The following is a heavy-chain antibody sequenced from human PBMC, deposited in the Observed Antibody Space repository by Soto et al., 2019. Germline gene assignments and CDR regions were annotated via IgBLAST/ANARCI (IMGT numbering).Heavy chain of an antibody. CDR1: GFIFSGNW. CDR3: ARYHFGGYAFDS. V-gene: IGHV3-7*04. Sequence: GGSLRLSCAASGFIFSGNWMSWVRQAPGKGLEWVANIKQDGSEKRYVDSVEGRFTISRDNAKNSLYLQMISLVVEDTATYYCARYHFGGYAFDSWGQGT. J-gene: IGHJ4*02. CDR2: IKQDGSEK. D-gene: IGHD5-12*01.